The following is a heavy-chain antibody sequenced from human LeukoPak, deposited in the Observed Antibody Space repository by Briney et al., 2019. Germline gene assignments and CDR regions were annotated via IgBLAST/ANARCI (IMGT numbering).Heavy chain of an antibody. D-gene: IGHD2-15*01. J-gene: IGHJ4*02. CDR2: IKQDGGEK. V-gene: IGHV3-7*03. Sequence: GGSLRLSCAASGFTFSSYWMSWVRQAPGKGLEWVANIKQDGGEKNYVDSVKGRFTISRDNAKNSLYLQMNSLRAEDTAVYYCAKGVDYCSGGSCPADYWGPGTLVTVSS. CDR3: AKGVDYCSGGSCPADY. CDR1: GFTFSSYW.